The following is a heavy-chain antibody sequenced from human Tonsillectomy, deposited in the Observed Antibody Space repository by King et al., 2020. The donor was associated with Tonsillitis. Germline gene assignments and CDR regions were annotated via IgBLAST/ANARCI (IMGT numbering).Heavy chain of an antibody. J-gene: IGHJ3*02. V-gene: IGHV4-30-4*01. D-gene: IGHD2-2*01. CDR3: ARDFYSTRGAFDI. CDR2: IYYSGST. Sequence: QLQESCPGLVKPSQTLSLTCTVSGGSSSSGDYYWSWIRQPPGKGLEWIGYIYYSGSTYYNPSLKSRVTISVDTSKNQFSLKLSSLTAADTAVYYCARDFYSTRGAFDIWGQGTMVTVSS. CDR1: GGSSSSGDYY.